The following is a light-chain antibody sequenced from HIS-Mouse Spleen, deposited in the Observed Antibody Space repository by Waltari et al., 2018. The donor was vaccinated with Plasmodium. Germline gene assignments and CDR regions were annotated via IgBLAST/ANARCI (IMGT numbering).Light chain of an antibody. CDR3: CSYAGSSTFV. V-gene: IGLV2-23*03. CDR2: EGS. Sequence: QSALTQPASVSGSPGQSITIPCTGTSSAVGSYNLVSWYQPHPGKAPKLMIYEGSKRPSGVSNRFSGSKSGNTASLTISGLQAEDEADYYCCSYAGSSTFVFGGGTKLTVL. CDR1: SSAVGSYNL. J-gene: IGLJ3*02.